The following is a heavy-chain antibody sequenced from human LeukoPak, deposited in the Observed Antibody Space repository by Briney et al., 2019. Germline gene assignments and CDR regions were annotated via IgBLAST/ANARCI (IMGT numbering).Heavy chain of an antibody. V-gene: IGHV1-69*05. D-gene: IGHD5-12*01. J-gene: IGHJ4*02. Sequence: SVKVSCKASGGTFSSYAISWVRQAPGQGLEWMGGIIPIFGTANYAQKLQGRVTMTTDTSTSTAYMELRSLRSDDTAVYYCAGTRGLRGYSGYGYWGQGTLVTVSS. CDR3: AGTRGLRGYSGYGY. CDR2: IIPIFGTA. CDR1: GGTFSSYA.